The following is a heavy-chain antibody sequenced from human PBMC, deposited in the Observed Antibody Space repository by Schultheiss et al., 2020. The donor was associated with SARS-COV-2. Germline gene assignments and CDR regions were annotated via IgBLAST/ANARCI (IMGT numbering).Heavy chain of an antibody. CDR1: GFTFSSYG. Sequence: GGSLRLSCAASGFTFSSYGMHWVRQAPGKGLEWVSAISGSGGSTYYADSVKGRFTISRDNSKNTLYLQMNSLRAEDTAVYYCAKDRDGSGSYSNYWGQGTLVTVSS. J-gene: IGHJ4*02. D-gene: IGHD3-10*01. CDR2: ISGSGGST. CDR3: AKDRDGSGSYSNY. V-gene: IGHV3-23*01.